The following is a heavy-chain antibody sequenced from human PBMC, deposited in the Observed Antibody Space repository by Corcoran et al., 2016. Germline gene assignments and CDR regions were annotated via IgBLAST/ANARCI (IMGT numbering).Heavy chain of an antibody. V-gene: IGHV3-7*01. CDR1: GFTFSRFW. CDR3: GRDLASDTLGY. J-gene: IGHJ4*02. CDR2: IKQDGSEK. Sequence: EMQLVESGGGLVQPGGSLRLSCAASGFTFSRFWMSWVRQAPGKGLEWVANIKQDGSEKYYVDSVKGRFTISRDNAKNSLYLQMNSLRAEDTAVYYCGRDLASDTLGYWGQGTLVTVSS. D-gene: IGHD5-18*01.